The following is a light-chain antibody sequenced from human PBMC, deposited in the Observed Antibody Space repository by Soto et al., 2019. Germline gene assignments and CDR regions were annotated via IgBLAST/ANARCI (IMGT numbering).Light chain of an antibody. CDR3: LQYHNLWA. V-gene: IGKV3-15*01. Sequence: EIVLTQSPGTLSLSPGERATLSCRASQSVSSTHLAWYQQKPGQAPRLLIYDASTRAPGIPARFSGSGSGTEFTLTISSLQSEDFTVYSCLQYHNLWAFGQGTKVDI. CDR1: QSVSSTH. J-gene: IGKJ1*01. CDR2: DAS.